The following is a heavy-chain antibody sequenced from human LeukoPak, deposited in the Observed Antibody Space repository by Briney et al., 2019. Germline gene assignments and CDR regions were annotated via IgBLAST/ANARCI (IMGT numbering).Heavy chain of an antibody. J-gene: IGHJ4*02. CDR3: ARQSFDSSAYYVDF. CDR2: ISDIGSI. V-gene: IGHV4-59*08. Sequence: SETLSLTCTVSGGSISSYYWSWIRQPPGKGLEWIAYISDIGSINYNPSLKSRVTISVDTSKNQFSLRLSSVTAADTAVYYCARQSFDSSAYYVDFWGQGTLVTVSS. CDR1: GGSISSYY. D-gene: IGHD3-22*01.